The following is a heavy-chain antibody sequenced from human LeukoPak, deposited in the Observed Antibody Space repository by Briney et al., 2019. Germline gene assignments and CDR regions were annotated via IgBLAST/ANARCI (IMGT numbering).Heavy chain of an antibody. CDR3: ARLATAGTYYFDY. CDR2: IYHSGNT. J-gene: IGHJ4*02. D-gene: IGHD6-13*01. V-gene: IGHV4-34*01. Sequence: SETLSLTCAVYGGSFSGYYWSWIRQPPGKGLEWIGSIYHSGNTYYTPSLKSRVTISVDTSKNQFSLKLNSVTAADTAVYYCARLATAGTYYFDYWGQGTLVTVSS. CDR1: GGSFSGYY.